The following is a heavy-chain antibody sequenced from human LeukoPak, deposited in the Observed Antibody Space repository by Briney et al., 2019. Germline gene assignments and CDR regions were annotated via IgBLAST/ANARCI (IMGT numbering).Heavy chain of an antibody. CDR3: ARERIRYSSGWYENGMDV. D-gene: IGHD6-19*01. V-gene: IGHV1-2*02. CDR2: INPNSGGT. J-gene: IGHJ6*02. CDR1: GYTFTGYY. Sequence: VASVKVSCKASGYTFTGYYMHWVRQAPGQGLEWMGWINPNSGGTNYAQKFQGRVTMTRDTSISTAYMKLSRLRSDDTAVYYCARERIRYSSGWYENGMDVWGQGTTVTVSS.